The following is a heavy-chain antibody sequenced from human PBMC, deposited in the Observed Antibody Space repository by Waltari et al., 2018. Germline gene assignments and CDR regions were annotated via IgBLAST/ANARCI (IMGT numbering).Heavy chain of an antibody. V-gene: IGHV4-39*01. J-gene: IGHJ4*02. Sequence: QLQLQESGPGLVKPSETLSLTCTVSGDSISSSRYYWGWIRQPPGKGLEWIGSMYSSGRTFYPPSLTSRVTISVDTPKNQFSLRLSSVTAADTAVYYCVRRSYYEGFDYWGQGTLVTVSS. CDR2: MYSSGRT. CDR3: VRRSYYEGFDY. D-gene: IGHD3-22*01. CDR1: GDSISSSRYY.